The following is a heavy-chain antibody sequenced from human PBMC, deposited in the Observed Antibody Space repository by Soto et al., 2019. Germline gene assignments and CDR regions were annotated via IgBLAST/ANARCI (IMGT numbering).Heavy chain of an antibody. CDR1: GFTFSSYA. CDR2: ISGSGGST. V-gene: IGHV3-23*01. Sequence: GESLKISCAASGFTFSSYAMSWVRQAPGKGLEWVSAISGSGGSTYYADSVKGRFTISRDNSKNTLYLQMNSLRAEDTAVYYCASQVGRGYSYGYYYYYGMDVWGQGTTVTVSS. D-gene: IGHD5-18*01. J-gene: IGHJ6*02. CDR3: ASQVGRGYSYGYYYYYGMDV.